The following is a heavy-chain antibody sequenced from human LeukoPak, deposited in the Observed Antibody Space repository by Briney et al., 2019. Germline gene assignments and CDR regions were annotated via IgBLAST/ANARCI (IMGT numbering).Heavy chain of an antibody. CDR1: GYSISSGYY. Sequence: SETLSLTCTVSGYSISSGYYWGWIRQPPGKGLEWIGSIYHSGSTYYNPSLKSRVTISVDTSKNRFSLKLSSVTAADTAVYYCARTTEDCSSTSCYQYWFDPWGQGTLVTVSS. V-gene: IGHV4-38-2*02. D-gene: IGHD2-2*01. CDR2: IYHSGST. J-gene: IGHJ5*02. CDR3: ARTTEDCSSTSCYQYWFDP.